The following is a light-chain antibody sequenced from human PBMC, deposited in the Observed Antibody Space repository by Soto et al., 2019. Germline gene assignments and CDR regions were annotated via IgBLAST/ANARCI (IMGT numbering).Light chain of an antibody. J-gene: IGKJ1*01. CDR3: QQYYSYSPWT. CDR1: ESISKW. V-gene: IGKV1-5*01. Sequence: DIQMTQSPSTLSASVGDRVTITCRACESISKWLAWHQQKPGKAPKLLMYEASRLESGVPSRFSDSGAGTEFALTSSSLQPDDFSTYYWQQYYSYSPWTFGQGTKVELK. CDR2: EAS.